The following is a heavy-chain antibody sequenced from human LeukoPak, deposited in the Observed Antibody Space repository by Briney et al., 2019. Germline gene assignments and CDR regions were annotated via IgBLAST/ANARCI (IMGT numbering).Heavy chain of an antibody. CDR1: AYTFTSYG. J-gene: IGHJ4*02. CDR2: IIPIFGTA. V-gene: IGHV1-69*13. D-gene: IGHD2-15*01. CDR3: ARGSTICSGGSCYSGSHLDY. Sequence: ASVKVSCKASAYTFTSYGISWVRRAPGQGLEWMGGIIPIFGTANYAQKFQGRVTITADESTSTAYMELSSLRSEDTAVYYCARGSTICSGGSCYSGSHLDYWGQGTLVTVSS.